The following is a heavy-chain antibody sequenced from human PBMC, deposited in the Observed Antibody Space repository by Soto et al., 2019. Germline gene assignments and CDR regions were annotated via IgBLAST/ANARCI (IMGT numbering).Heavy chain of an antibody. Sequence: PSETLSLTCTVSGGSISSYYWSWIRQPPGKGLEWIGYIYYSGSTNYNPSLKSRVTISVDTSKNQFSLKLSSVTAADTAVYYCERATQQQLVPDYWGQGTLVTVSS. V-gene: IGHV4-59*01. D-gene: IGHD6-13*01. J-gene: IGHJ4*02. CDR3: ERATQQQLVPDY. CDR1: GGSISSYY. CDR2: IYYSGST.